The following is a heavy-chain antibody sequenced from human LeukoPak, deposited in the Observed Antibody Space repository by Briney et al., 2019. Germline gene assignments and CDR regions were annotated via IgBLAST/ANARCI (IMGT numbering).Heavy chain of an antibody. D-gene: IGHD1-1*01. V-gene: IGHV1-8*02. CDR2: VNPNSGYT. CDR3: ARKLRNDVIYDY. J-gene: IGHJ4*02. Sequence: ASVKVSCKASGYTFTSYGISWVRQATGQGPEWMGWVNPNSGYTAYAQKFQGRVTMTRDTSMSAAYMELSSLRSEDTAVYYCARKLRNDVIYDYWGQGTLVTVST. CDR1: GYTFTSYG.